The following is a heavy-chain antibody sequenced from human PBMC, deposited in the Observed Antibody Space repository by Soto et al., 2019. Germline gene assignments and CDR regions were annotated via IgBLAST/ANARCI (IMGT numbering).Heavy chain of an antibody. Sequence: QLQLQESGPGLVKPSETLSLTCTVSGGSISSSSYYWGWIRQPPGKGLEWIGSIYYSGSTYYNPSLKSRVTISVDTSKNQFSLKLSSVTAADTAVYYCARQRGYCSSTSCYGWFDPWGQGTLVTVSS. CDR1: GGSISSSSYY. J-gene: IGHJ5*02. D-gene: IGHD2-2*01. CDR2: IYYSGST. CDR3: ARQRGYCSSTSCYGWFDP. V-gene: IGHV4-39*01.